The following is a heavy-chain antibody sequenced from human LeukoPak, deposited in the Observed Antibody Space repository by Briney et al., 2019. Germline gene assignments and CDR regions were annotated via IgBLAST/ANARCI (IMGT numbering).Heavy chain of an antibody. Sequence: PSETLSLTCAVYGGSFSGYYWSWIRQPPGKGLEWIGEINHSGSTNYNPSLKSRVTISVDTSKNQFSLKLSSVTAADTAVYYCARSHILTGFYYYGMDVWGQGTTVTVSS. CDR2: INHSGST. D-gene: IGHD3-9*01. V-gene: IGHV4-34*01. CDR1: GGSFSGYY. CDR3: ARSHILTGFYYYGMDV. J-gene: IGHJ6*02.